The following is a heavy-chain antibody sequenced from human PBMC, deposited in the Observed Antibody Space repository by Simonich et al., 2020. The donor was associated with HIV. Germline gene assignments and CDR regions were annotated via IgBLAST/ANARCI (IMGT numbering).Heavy chain of an antibody. CDR1: GYSISSGYY. CDR3: ASGYYYDSSGYPWYYYGMDV. CDR2: IYHSVST. Sequence: QVQLQESGPGLVKPSETLSLTCAVSGYSISSGYYWGWIRQPPGKGLEWIGSIYHSVSTDNNPSLKSRVTISVDTSKNQFSLKLSSLTAADTAVYYCASGYYYDSSGYPWYYYGMDVWGQGTTVTVSS. D-gene: IGHD3-22*01. V-gene: IGHV4-38-2*01. J-gene: IGHJ6*02.